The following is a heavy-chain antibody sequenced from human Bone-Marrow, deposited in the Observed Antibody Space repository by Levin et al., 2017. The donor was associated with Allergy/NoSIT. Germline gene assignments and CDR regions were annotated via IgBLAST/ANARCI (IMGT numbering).Heavy chain of an antibody. CDR2: SRNKANSYST. J-gene: IGHJ4*02. CDR1: GFTFSDHY. Sequence: LGESLKISCAASGFTFSDHYMGWVRQAPGKGLEWVGRSRNKANSYSTAYAASVRGRFTMSRDVSQNSLYMQMSSLKTEDTAVYYCTRYFDSENSDPGYWGQGPLVTVSS. D-gene: IGHD3-9*01. CDR3: TRYFDSENSDPGY. V-gene: IGHV3-72*01.